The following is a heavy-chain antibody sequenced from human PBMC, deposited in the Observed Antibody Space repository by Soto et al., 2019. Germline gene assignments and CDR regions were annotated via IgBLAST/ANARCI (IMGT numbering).Heavy chain of an antibody. D-gene: IGHD2-2*02. CDR2: ISSSGGST. Sequence: GGSLRLSCAASGFTFGSYAMNWVRQAPGRGLEWVSAISSSGGSTYYTDSVKGRFTISRDNSKGTLYLQMNSLRGEDTAVYYCAKRYPYYFDYWGQGTLVTAPQ. V-gene: IGHV3-23*01. CDR3: AKRYPYYFDY. J-gene: IGHJ4*02. CDR1: GFTFGSYA.